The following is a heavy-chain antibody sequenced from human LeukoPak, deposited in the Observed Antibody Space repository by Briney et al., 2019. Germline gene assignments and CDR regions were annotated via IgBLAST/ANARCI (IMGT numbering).Heavy chain of an antibody. CDR3: ARGGGYYDSSGYYSL. J-gene: IGHJ4*01. CDR2: IGTAGDT. CDR1: GFTFSSYD. D-gene: IGHD3-22*01. V-gene: IGHV3-13*01. Sequence: GGSLRLSCAASGFTFSSYDMHWVRQATGKGLEWVSAIGTAGDTYYPGSVKGRFTISRENAKNSLYLQMNSLRAGDTAVYYCARGGGYYDSSGYYSLWGHGTLVTVSS.